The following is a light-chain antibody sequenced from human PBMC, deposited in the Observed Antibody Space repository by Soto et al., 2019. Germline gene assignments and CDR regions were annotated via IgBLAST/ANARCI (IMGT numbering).Light chain of an antibody. Sequence: DIQVTRSPSSLSASVGDRVTITCRASQSISSYLNWYQQKPGKAPKLLIFAASSLQSGVPSRFSGSRSGPDFTLTISSLQPEDFATYYCQQSYSSPPTFGQGTKVDNK. V-gene: IGKV1-39*01. CDR2: AAS. J-gene: IGKJ1*01. CDR3: QQSYSSPPT. CDR1: QSISSY.